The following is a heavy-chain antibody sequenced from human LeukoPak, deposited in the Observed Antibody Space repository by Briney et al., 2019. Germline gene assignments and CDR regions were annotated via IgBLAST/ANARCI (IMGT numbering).Heavy chain of an antibody. CDR2: IYHSGSP. CDR3: ARGKGCSSGWPLPDYYDGMDV. D-gene: IGHD6-19*01. V-gene: IGHV4-34*01. CDR1: GGSFSGYY. Sequence: PSETLSLTCAVYGGSFSGYYWSWIRQPPGKGLEWIGEIYHSGSPSYNPSLKSRVIISVDTSKNQFSLKLSSVTAADTAVYYCARGKGCSSGWPLPDYYDGMDVWGQGTTVTVSS. J-gene: IGHJ6*02.